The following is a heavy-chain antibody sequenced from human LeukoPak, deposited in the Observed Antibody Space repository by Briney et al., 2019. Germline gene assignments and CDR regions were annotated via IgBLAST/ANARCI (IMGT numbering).Heavy chain of an antibody. CDR3: ARAYSSSWYGKYYFDY. D-gene: IGHD6-13*01. CDR1: GGSISYYY. CDR2: IYYSGST. V-gene: IGHV4-59*01. J-gene: IGHJ4*02. Sequence: PSETLSLTCTVSGGSISYYYWSWIRQPPTKGLEWIGYIYYSGSTNYNPSLKSRVTISVDTSKNQFTLKLSSVTAADTAVYYCARAYSSSWYGKYYFDYWGQGTLVTVSS.